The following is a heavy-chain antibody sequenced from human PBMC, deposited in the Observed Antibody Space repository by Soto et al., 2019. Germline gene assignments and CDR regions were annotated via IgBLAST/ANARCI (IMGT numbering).Heavy chain of an antibody. V-gene: IGHV3-11*06. CDR3: ARGRGRDDSSGYYSYYYGMDV. CDR2: ISSSSSYT. Sequence: QVQLVESGGGLVKPGGSLRLSCAASGFTFSDYYMSWIRQAPGKGLEWVSYISSSSSYTNYADSVKGRFTISRDNAKNSLYLQMNSLRAEDTAVYYCARGRGRDDSSGYYSYYYGMDVWGQGTTVTVSS. CDR1: GFTFSDYY. D-gene: IGHD3-22*01. J-gene: IGHJ6*02.